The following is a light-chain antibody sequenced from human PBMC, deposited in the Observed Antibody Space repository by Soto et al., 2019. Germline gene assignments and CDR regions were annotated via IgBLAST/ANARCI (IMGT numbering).Light chain of an antibody. Sequence: QSVLTQPPSVSGAPGQRVTISCTGSSSNIGAGYDVHWYQQLPGTAPKLLIYGNSNRPSGFPDRFSGSKSGTSASLAITGLQAEDEADYYCQSYASSLSGLVFGGGTKLTVL. CDR1: SSNIGAGYD. J-gene: IGLJ2*01. V-gene: IGLV1-40*01. CDR3: QSYASSLSGLV. CDR2: GNS.